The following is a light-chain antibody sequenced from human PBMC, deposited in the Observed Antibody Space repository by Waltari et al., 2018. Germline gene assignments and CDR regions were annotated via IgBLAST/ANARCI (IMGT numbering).Light chain of an antibody. V-gene: IGLV3-1*01. CDR2: RST. CDR3: QAWDTNIDVV. Sequence: SSDLTQPPSVSVSPGQTASVTCSGDEWGDKYVGWYQKKPGPSPVLVIYRSTKRPSGIPERFSGSHSGNTATLTISGTQAIDEADYYCQAWDTNIDVVFGGGTKLTVL. J-gene: IGLJ2*01. CDR1: EWGDKY.